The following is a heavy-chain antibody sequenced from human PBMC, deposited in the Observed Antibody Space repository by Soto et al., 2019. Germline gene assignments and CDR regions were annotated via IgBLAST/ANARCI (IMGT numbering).Heavy chain of an antibody. CDR3: AARDYDFWSGYYKGWFAP. D-gene: IGHD3-3*01. J-gene: IGHJ5*02. Sequence: SETLSLTCAVYGVSFSGYYWSWIRQPPGKGLEWIGEINHSGSTNYNPSLKSRVTISVDTSKNQFSLKLSSVTAADTAVYYCAARDYDFWSGYYKGWFAPWGQGTLVTVSS. CDR2: INHSGST. CDR1: GVSFSGYY. V-gene: IGHV4-34*01.